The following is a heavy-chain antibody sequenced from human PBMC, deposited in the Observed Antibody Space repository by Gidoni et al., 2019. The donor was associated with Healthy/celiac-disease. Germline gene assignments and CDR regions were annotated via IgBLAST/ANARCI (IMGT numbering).Heavy chain of an antibody. CDR3: AKDMDCSSTSCSHHYYYGMDV. CDR1: GCTFDDYA. V-gene: IGHV3-9*01. D-gene: IGHD2-2*01. Sequence: EVQLVQSGGGLVQLCRSRRIPCEDTGCTFDDYAMHGVRQAPGKGLEWVSGISWNSACLGYSYSVKGRFTISRDNAKNSLYLQMNSLSAEDTALYYCAKDMDCSSTSCSHHYYYGMDVWGQGTTVTVSS. J-gene: IGHJ6*02. CDR2: ISWNSACL.